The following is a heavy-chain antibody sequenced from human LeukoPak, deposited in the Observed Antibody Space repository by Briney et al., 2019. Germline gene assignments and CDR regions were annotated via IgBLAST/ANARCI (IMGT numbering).Heavy chain of an antibody. Sequence: SETPSLTCTVSGGSISSHYWSWIRQPPGKGLEWIGYIYYSGSTNYNPSLKSRVTISVDTSKNQFSLKLSSVTAADTAVYYCARGTVVPALSSWFDPWGQGTLVTVSS. J-gene: IGHJ5*02. CDR2: IYYSGST. V-gene: IGHV4-59*11. D-gene: IGHD2-2*01. CDR3: ARGTVVPALSSWFDP. CDR1: GGSISSHY.